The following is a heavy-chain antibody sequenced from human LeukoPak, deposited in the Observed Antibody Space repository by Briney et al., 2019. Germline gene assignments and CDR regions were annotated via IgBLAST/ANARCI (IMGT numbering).Heavy chain of an antibody. Sequence: GGSLRLSCAASRFTFSSYSMNWVCQAPGKGLEWVSYISSSSSTIYYADSVKGRFTISRDNAKNSLYLQMNSLRAEDTAVYYCARDLVAVRNSFDYWGQGTLVTVSS. CDR2: ISSSSSTI. D-gene: IGHD6-19*01. V-gene: IGHV3-48*04. CDR3: ARDLVAVRNSFDY. J-gene: IGHJ4*02. CDR1: RFTFSSYS.